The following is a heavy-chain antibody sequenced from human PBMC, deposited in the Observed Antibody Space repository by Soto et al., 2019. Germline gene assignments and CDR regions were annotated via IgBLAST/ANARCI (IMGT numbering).Heavy chain of an antibody. CDR1: GFTFSSYA. Sequence: QVQLVESGGGVVQPGRSLRLSCAASGFTFSSYAMHWVRQAPGKGLEWVAVISYDGSNKYYADSVKGRFTISRDNSKSTLYLQMNSLRAEDTAVYYWAKQTGVRFDYWGQGTLVTVSS. CDR3: AKQTGVRFDY. J-gene: IGHJ4*02. CDR2: ISYDGSNK. D-gene: IGHD3-16*01. V-gene: IGHV3-30-3*01.